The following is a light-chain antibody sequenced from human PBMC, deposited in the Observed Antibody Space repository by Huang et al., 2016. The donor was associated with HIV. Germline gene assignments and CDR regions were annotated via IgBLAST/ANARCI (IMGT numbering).Light chain of an antibody. CDR2: LSS. V-gene: IGKV2-28*01. CDR1: QSLLNSNGYNY. CDR3: MHAIESPRT. J-gene: IGKJ1*01. Sequence: DIVMTQSPLSLSVTPGEPASISCRSSQSLLNSNGYNYLDWYFQKPGQSPQLLIDLSSNRASGVPDRFSGSGAGTDFTLKISRVEAEDVGVYYCMHAIESPRTCGQGTKVEIK.